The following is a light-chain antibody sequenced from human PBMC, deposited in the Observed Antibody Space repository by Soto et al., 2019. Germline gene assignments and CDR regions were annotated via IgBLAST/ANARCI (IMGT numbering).Light chain of an antibody. Sequence: DIVMTQSPDSLAVSLGERATINCKSSQTILNNSNNKNSLAWYQQKPGQPPHLLIYWASTRESGVPDRFSGSGSGTNFTLTISTLQAEDVAVYYCQQFYNSPYTFGQGTKLEIK. CDR1: QTILNNSNNKNS. V-gene: IGKV4-1*01. J-gene: IGKJ2*01. CDR2: WAS. CDR3: QQFYNSPYT.